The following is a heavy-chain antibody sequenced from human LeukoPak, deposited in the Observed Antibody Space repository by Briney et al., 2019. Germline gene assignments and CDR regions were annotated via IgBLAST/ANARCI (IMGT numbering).Heavy chain of an antibody. CDR3: ARVVHGSGPFDY. J-gene: IGHJ4*02. Sequence: SETLSLTCAVYGGSFSGYHWSWIRQPPGKGLEWIGEINHSGSTNYNPSLKSRVTISVDTSKNQFSLKLSSVTAADTAVYYCARVVHGSGPFDYWGQGTLVTVSS. V-gene: IGHV4-34*01. CDR1: GGSFSGYH. CDR2: INHSGST. D-gene: IGHD3-10*01.